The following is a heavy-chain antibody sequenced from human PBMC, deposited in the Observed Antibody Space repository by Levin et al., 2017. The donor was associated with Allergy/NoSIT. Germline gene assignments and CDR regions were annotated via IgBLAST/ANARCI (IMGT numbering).Heavy chain of an antibody. CDR1: GYNFTNYG. CDR2: ISAYNGNT. V-gene: IGHV1-18*01. D-gene: IGHD3-3*01. J-gene: IGHJ6*03. CDR3: ARVGIDFWGVYQKSWGYMDV. Sequence: GESLKISCKASGYNFTNYGISWVRQAPGQGLEWMGWISAYNGNTNYAQKFQGRVTMTIQTSTNTAYMELRSLRSDDTAVYSCARVGIDFWGVYQKSWGYMDVWGQGTTVTVSS.